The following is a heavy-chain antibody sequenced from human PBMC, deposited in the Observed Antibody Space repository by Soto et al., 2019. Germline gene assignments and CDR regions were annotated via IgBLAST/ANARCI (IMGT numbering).Heavy chain of an antibody. CDR1: GFTFNDYE. J-gene: IGHJ5*02. V-gene: IGHV3-48*03. CDR3: AGSTARPAVRLTEITMMVSNWFGP. CDR2: ISNSGGTI. D-gene: IGHD3-22*01. Sequence: SGGSLRLSCVASGFTFNDYEMNWVRQAPGKGLEWISYISNSGGTIYYADSVRGRFTISRDNAKNSLYLHMNSLRAEDTAIYFCAGSTARPAVRLTEITMMVSNWFGPWGQGTLVTVSS.